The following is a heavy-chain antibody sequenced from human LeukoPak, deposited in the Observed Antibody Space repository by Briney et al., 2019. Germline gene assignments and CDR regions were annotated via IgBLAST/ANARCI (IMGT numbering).Heavy chain of an antibody. J-gene: IGHJ4*02. D-gene: IGHD3-22*01. Sequence: GGSLRLSCAASGFTFSSYGMHWVRQAPGKGLEWVAFIRYDGSNKYYADSVKGRFTISRDNSKNTLYLQMNSLRAEDTAVYYCAKDRATYYYDSSGFSWGQGTLVTVSS. CDR3: AKDRATYYYDSSGFS. CDR1: GFTFSSYG. V-gene: IGHV3-30*02. CDR2: IRYDGSNK.